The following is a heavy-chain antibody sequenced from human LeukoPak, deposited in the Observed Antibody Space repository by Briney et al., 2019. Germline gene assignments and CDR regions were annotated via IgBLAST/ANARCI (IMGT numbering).Heavy chain of an antibody. CDR2: VSSNGAKT. D-gene: IGHD1-26*01. CDR3: AKDRTVGASYWYFDL. J-gene: IGHJ2*01. CDR1: GFTFSSYA. Sequence: GGSLRLSCAASGFTFSSYAITWVRQAPGKGLEWVSAVSSNGAKTYYADSVKGRFTISRDSSKNTLFLHMNTLRAEDTAIYYCAKDRTVGASYWYFDLWGRGTLVTVSS. V-gene: IGHV3-23*01.